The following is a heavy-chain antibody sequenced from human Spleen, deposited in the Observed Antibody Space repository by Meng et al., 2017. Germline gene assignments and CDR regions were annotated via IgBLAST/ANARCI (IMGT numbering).Heavy chain of an antibody. CDR3: ARDLWSGYSYRLDS. Sequence: QSTWKESGPTLVKPPQTLTLTLTFSGFSLSTSGVGVGWIRQPPGKALEWLALIYWDDDKRYSPSLRNRLTITKDTSKNQVVLTMTNMDPMDTATYYCARDLWSGYSYRLDSWGQGTLVTVSS. J-gene: IGHJ4*02. V-gene: IGHV2-5*02. CDR2: IYWDDDK. D-gene: IGHD3-3*01. CDR1: GFSLSTSGVG.